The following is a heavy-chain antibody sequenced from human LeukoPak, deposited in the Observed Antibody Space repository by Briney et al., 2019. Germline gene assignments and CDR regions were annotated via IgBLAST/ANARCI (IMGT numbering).Heavy chain of an antibody. V-gene: IGHV3-43*02. CDR1: GFTFDDYA. CDR3: AKDIPYTNWGWLAN. J-gene: IGHJ4*02. Sequence: GGSLRLSSAASGFTFDDYAMHWVPQAPGKGLEWVFHISGVGGSTYYADSVKGRFTISRDNSKNSLYLQMNSLRTEDTVLYYCAKDIPYTNWGWLANWGRGTLVSVSS. CDR2: ISGVGGST. D-gene: IGHD6-19*01.